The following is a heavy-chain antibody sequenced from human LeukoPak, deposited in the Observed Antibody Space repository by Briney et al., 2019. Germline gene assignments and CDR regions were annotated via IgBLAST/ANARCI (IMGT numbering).Heavy chain of an antibody. CDR3: ARDTRYYDSSGYYGEYYFDY. J-gene: IGHJ4*02. CDR1: GGSISSYY. V-gene: IGHV4-4*07. D-gene: IGHD3-22*01. Sequence: PSETLSLTCTVSGGSISSYYWSWIRQPAGKGLEWIGRIYTSGSTNYNPSLKSRVTMSVDTSKNQFSLKLSSVTAADTAVYYWARDTRYYDSSGYYGEYYFDYWGQGTLVTVSS. CDR2: IYTSGST.